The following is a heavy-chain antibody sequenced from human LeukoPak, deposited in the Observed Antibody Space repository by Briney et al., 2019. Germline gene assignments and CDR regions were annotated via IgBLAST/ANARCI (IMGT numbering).Heavy chain of an antibody. D-gene: IGHD3-16*01. V-gene: IGHV3-23*01. CDR2: ISGSGGST. Sequence: GGSLRLSCAASGFTFSSYAMSWVRQAPGKGLEWVSAISGSGGSTYYADSVKGRFTISRDNSKSTLYLQMNSLRAEDTAVYYCAKMGVEWEVPFYFHHWGHGTQVTVSS. J-gene: IGHJ4*01. CDR1: GFTFSSYA. CDR3: AKMGVEWEVPFYFHH.